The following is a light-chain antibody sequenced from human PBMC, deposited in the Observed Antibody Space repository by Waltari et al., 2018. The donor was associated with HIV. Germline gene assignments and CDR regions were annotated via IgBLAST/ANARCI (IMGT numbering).Light chain of an antibody. V-gene: IGKV3-15*01. J-gene: IGKJ1*01. Sequence: EIVMTQSPATLSVSPGERVTLSCRASQSIAKNLARYQQKPGQAPRLLMYGVSTRATGIPARFSGSGSWTEFTLTISSLQSEDLAVYYCQQYDNWPPWTFGQGTKVE. CDR3: QQYDNWPPWT. CDR2: GVS. CDR1: QSIAKN.